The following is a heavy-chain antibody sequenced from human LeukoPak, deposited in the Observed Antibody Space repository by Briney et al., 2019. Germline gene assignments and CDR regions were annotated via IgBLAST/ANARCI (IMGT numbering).Heavy chain of an antibody. Sequence: PGRSLRLSCVASGFTFDDYAMHWVRQAPGKGLEWVSGISWNSGAIGYADSVKGRFTISRDNAKNSLHLQMNSLRTEDTALHYCARDNSIGLLDYWGQGTLVTVSS. CDR1: GFTFDDYA. D-gene: IGHD4-4*01. V-gene: IGHV3-9*01. J-gene: IGHJ4*02. CDR2: ISWNSGAI. CDR3: ARDNSIGLLDY.